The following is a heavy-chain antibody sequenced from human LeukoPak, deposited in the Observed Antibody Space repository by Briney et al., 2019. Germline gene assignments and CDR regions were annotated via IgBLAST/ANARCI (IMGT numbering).Heavy chain of an antibody. CDR1: GFTFSSYA. V-gene: IGHV3-23*01. D-gene: IGHD1-7*01. J-gene: IGHJ4*02. Sequence: HPGGSLRLSCAASGFTFSSYAMSWVRQAPGKGLEWVSAISGSGGSTYYADSVKGRFTISRDNSENTLYLQMNSLRAEDTAVYYCAKGRVESITGTTRGGYFDYWGQGTLVTVSS. CDR2: ISGSGGST. CDR3: AKGRVESITGTTRGGYFDY.